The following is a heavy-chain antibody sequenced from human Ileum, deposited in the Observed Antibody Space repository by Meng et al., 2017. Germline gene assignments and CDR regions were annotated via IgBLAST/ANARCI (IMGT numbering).Heavy chain of an antibody. CDR2: IYYSGTI. CDR3: ARDRFSSGSSNWFDP. D-gene: IGHD3-10*01. CDR1: GVSISRGFYH. Sequence: HVQRQESGQGLVQPSQALSLTCTVSGVSISRGFYHCNWIRQHPGKGLDLIRSIYYSGTIYYNPSLKSRVTISLDTSKNQFSLNLSSVTAADTAVYYCARDRFSSGSSNWFDPWGQGTLVTVSS. V-gene: IGHV4-31*03. J-gene: IGHJ5*02.